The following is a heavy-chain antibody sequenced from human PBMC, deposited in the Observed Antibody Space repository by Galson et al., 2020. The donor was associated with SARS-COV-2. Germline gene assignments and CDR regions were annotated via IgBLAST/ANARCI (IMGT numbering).Heavy chain of an antibody. D-gene: IGHD6-19*01. CDR3: ARIAGYSSGWYREGDAFDI. CDR2: IYHSGST. Sequence: SETLSLTCAVSGYSISSGYYWGWIRQPPGKGLEWIGSIYHSGSTWYYPSLRSRVTISVDTSKNQFSLKLSSVTAEDTAVYYCARIAGYSSGWYREGDAFDIWGQGTMVTVSS. J-gene: IGHJ3*02. V-gene: IGHV4-38-2*01. CDR1: GYSISSGYY.